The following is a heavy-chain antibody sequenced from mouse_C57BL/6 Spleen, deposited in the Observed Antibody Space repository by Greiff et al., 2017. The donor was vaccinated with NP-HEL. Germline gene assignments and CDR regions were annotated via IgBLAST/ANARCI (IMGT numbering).Heavy chain of an antibody. D-gene: IGHD1-1*01. CDR1: GYSFTSGYD. J-gene: IGHJ1*03. Sequence: EVQRVESGPGMVKPSQSLSLTCTVTGYSFTSGYDWHWIRHFPGNKLEWMGYISYSGSTNYNPSLKSRISITHDTSKNHFFLKLNSVTTEDTATYYCARGYYGGYFDVWGTGTTVTVSS. V-gene: IGHV3-1*01. CDR2: ISYSGST. CDR3: ARGYYGGYFDV.